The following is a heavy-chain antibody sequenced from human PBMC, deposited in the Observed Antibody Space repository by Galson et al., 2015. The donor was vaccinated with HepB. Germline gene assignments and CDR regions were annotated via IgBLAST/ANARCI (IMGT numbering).Heavy chain of an antibody. Sequence: SLRLSCAASGFTFSSYAMSWVRQAPGKGLEWVSGISNSGDSTYYAEAVKGRFTISRDNSKNTLYLQMNSLRAEDTAVYFCAKTLIKYESSGYYPAPVDYWGQGTLVTVSS. V-gene: IGHV3-23*01. CDR3: AKTLIKYESSGYYPAPVDY. D-gene: IGHD3-22*01. CDR1: GFTFSSYA. J-gene: IGHJ4*02. CDR2: ISNSGDST.